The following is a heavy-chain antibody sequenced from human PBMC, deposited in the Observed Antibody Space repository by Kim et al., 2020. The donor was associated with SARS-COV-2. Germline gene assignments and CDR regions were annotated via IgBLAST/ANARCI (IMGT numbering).Heavy chain of an antibody. V-gene: IGHV1-2*05. CDR3: ARGRSGSRDFDY. D-gene: IGHD1-26*01. Sequence: YAQKFQGRVTMTRDTSISTAYMELSRLRSDDTVVYYCARGRSGSRDFDYWGQGTLVTVSS. J-gene: IGHJ4*02.